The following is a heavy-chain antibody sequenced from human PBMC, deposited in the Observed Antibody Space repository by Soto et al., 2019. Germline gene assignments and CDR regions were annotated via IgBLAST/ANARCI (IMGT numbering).Heavy chain of an antibody. CDR3: ARSSGYYVIDNY. V-gene: IGHV1-3*05. CDR2: INAGNGNT. D-gene: IGHD3-22*01. Sequence: QVQLVQSGAEEKKPGASVKISCKASGYTFTSYAMHWVRQAPGQRLERMGWINAGNGNTKYSQKFQGRVSITRDTSASTAYMELSSLRSEDTAVYYCARSSGYYVIDNYWGQGTLVTVSS. J-gene: IGHJ4*02. CDR1: GYTFTSYA.